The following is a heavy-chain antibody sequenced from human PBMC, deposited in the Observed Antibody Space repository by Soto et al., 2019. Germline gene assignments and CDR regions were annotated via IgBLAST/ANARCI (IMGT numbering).Heavy chain of an antibody. Sequence: GGSLRLSCAASGFTFSSYSMNWVRQAPGKGLEWVSSISSSSSYIYYADSVKGRFTISRDNAKNSLYLQMNSLRAEDAAVYYCWREGVWRQQVGSYAFDIWGQGTMVTVSS. CDR3: WREGVWRQQVGSYAFDI. J-gene: IGHJ3*02. V-gene: IGHV3-21*01. D-gene: IGHD6-13*01. CDR2: ISSSSSYI. CDR1: GFTFSSYS.